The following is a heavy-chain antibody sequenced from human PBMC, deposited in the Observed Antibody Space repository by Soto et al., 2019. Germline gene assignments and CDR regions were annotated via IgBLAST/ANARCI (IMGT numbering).Heavy chain of an antibody. CDR3: ARGRDPRYYMDV. J-gene: IGHJ6*03. Sequence: QVQLVQSGAEVKKPGASVKVSCKASGYTFTSYDINWVRQATGQGLEWMGWMNPNSNNTGYAQKFQGRVTMTRNTSISTAYMELSSLRSEETAVYYCARGRDPRYYMDVWGKGTTVTVSS. V-gene: IGHV1-8*01. CDR2: MNPNSNNT. D-gene: IGHD1-20*01. CDR1: GYTFTSYD.